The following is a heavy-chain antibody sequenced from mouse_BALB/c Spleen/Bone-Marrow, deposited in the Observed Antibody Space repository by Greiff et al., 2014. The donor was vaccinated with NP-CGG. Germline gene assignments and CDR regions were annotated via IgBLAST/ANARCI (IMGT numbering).Heavy chain of an antibody. D-gene: IGHD1-1*01. Sequence: QVQLQQSGAELAKPGASVKMSCKASGYTFTSYWMHWVKQRPGQGLEWIGYINPSTGYTEYNQRFKDKATLTADKSSSTAYMQLSSLTSEDSAVYYCAREGYYGSPFAYWGQGTLVTVSA. CDR1: GYTFTSYW. CDR2: INPSTGYT. CDR3: AREGYYGSPFAY. J-gene: IGHJ3*01. V-gene: IGHV1-7*01.